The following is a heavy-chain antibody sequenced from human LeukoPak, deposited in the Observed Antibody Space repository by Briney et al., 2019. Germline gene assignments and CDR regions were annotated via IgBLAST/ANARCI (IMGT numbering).Heavy chain of an antibody. CDR3: ARTHIVVVTANDAFDI. CDR2: IYYSGST. CDR1: GGSISSSSYS. V-gene: IGHV4-39*01. J-gene: IGHJ3*02. D-gene: IGHD2-21*02. Sequence: PSETPSLTCTVSGGSISSSSYSWGWIRQPPGKGLEWIGSIYYSGSTYYNPSLKSRVTISVDTSKNQFSLKLSSVTAADTAVYYCARTHIVVVTANDAFDIWGQGTMVTVSS.